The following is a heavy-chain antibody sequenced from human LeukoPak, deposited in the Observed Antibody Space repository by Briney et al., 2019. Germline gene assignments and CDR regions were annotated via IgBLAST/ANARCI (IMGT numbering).Heavy chain of an antibody. CDR1: AFIFSNYA. CDR3: VRDHLPSDYTSGWGPGAYGMDV. D-gene: IGHD6-19*01. CDR2: ISKHGTDK. V-gene: IGHV3-30*04. J-gene: IGHJ6*02. Sequence: PGRSQSLSCAASAFIFSNYAMHWVRQAPGKGPDWVAMISKHGTDKTYADSVRGRFTISREDSNHMLFLQMNSLRAEDTAVYYCVRDHLPSDYTSGWGPGAYGMDVWGHGTTVTVSS.